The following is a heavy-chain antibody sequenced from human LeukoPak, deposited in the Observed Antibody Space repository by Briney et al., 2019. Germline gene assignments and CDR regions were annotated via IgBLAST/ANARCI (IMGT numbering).Heavy chain of an antibody. D-gene: IGHD2-2*01. J-gene: IGHJ4*02. Sequence: SETLSLTCTVSGGSISSGSYYWGWIRQPPGKGLEWIGSVYYSGSTYYKPSLKSRATTSVDTSKDQFSLKLSSVTAADTAVYYCARGKPVVPAAMGVYDYWGQGTLVAVSS. V-gene: IGHV4-39*07. CDR3: ARGKPVVPAAMGVYDY. CDR1: GGSISSGSYY. CDR2: VYYSGST.